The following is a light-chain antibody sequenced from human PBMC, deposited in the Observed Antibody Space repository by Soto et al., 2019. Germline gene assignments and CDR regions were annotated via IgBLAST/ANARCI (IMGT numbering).Light chain of an antibody. J-gene: IGKJ1*01. Sequence: EIVLTQSPATLSLSPGERATLSCRASQSVGSYLAWYQQKPGQAPRLLIYGASNRATGIPARFSGSGSGTDFTLTISSLEPEDFAVYYCQQRSSWPRTFGEGTKVDI. CDR2: GAS. CDR1: QSVGSY. CDR3: QQRSSWPRT. V-gene: IGKV3-11*01.